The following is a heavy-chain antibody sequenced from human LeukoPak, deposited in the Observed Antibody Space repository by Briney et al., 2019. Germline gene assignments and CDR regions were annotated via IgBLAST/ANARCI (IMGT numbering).Heavy chain of an antibody. CDR1: GFTFSSYW. CDR3: ASGLSSIAARNAFDI. J-gene: IGHJ3*02. V-gene: IGHV3-74*01. Sequence: GGSLRLSCAASGFTFSSYWMRWVRQAPGKGLVWVSRINSGGSSTSYADSVKGRFTISRDNAKDTMYLQMNSLRAEDTAVYYCASGLSSIAARNAFDIWGQGTMVTVSS. CDR2: INSGGSST. D-gene: IGHD6-6*01.